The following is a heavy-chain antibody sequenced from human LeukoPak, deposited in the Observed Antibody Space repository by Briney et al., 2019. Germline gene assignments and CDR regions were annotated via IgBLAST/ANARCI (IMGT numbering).Heavy chain of an antibody. CDR3: ARDPEFTSGSYPNWYFDL. V-gene: IGHV4-59*01. J-gene: IGHJ2*01. CDR2: IYYSGST. D-gene: IGHD1-26*01. Sequence: SETLSLTCTVSGGSISSYYWSWIRQPPGKGLEWIGYIYYSGSTNYNPSLKSRVTISVDTSKNQFSLKLSSVTAADTAVYYCARDPEFTSGSYPNWYFDLWGRGTLVTVSS. CDR1: GGSISSYY.